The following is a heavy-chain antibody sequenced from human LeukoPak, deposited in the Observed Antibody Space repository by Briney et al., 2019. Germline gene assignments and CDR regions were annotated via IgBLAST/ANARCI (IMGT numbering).Heavy chain of an antibody. D-gene: IGHD3-16*01. CDR1: GYAFTSYY. J-gene: IGHJ4*01. CDR2: INPNSGAT. Sequence: ASVKVSCKASGYAFTSYYMHWVRQAPGQGLKWVGWINPNSGATHYAQSFQARVTMTRDTSIASSYMEPTGLESDDTAVYYCARGRRILGGPENAGDFFDFWGQGSLVTVSS. CDR3: ARGRRILGGPENAGDFFDF. V-gene: IGHV1-2*02.